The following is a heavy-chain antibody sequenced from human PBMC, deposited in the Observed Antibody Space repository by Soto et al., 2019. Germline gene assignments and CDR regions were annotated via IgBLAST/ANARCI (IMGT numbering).Heavy chain of an antibody. CDR2: ISSSSSYI. D-gene: IGHD3-22*01. CDR3: ARDGSGSFYGMDV. V-gene: IGHV3-21*01. Sequence: EEQLVESGGGLVKPGGSLRLSCAASGFTFSSYSMNWVRQAPGKGLEWVSSISSSSSYIYYADSVKGRFTISRDNAKNSLYLQMNSLRAEDTAVYYCARDGSGSFYGMDVWGQGTTVTVSS. J-gene: IGHJ6*02. CDR1: GFTFSSYS.